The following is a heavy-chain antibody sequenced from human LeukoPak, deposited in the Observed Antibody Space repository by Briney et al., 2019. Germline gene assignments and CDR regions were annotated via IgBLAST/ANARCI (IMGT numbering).Heavy chain of an antibody. CDR1: GYTFTDYY. D-gene: IGHD4-17*01. V-gene: IGHV1-2*02. Sequence: GASVKVSCKASGYTFTDYYIHWVRQAPGQGLEWMGWINPNSGGTNYAQKFQGRVTMTRDTSISTAYMEVSRLRSDDAAVYYCARVSPTVTTFDYWGQGTLVTVSS. J-gene: IGHJ4*02. CDR2: INPNSGGT. CDR3: ARVSPTVTTFDY.